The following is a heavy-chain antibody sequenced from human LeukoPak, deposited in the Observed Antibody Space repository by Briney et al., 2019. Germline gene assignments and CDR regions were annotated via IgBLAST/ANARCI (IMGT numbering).Heavy chain of an antibody. V-gene: IGHV4-4*07. CDR2: IYISEST. CDR3: AREGLSIVGVPAAMYAFDN. CDR1: GASISNYY. J-gene: IGHJ3*02. Sequence: PSETLSLTCTVSGASISNYYWSWIRQPAGKGLEWIGRIYISESTNYNPSLKSRVTMSVDTSKNQFSLKLRSVTAADTAVYYCAREGLSIVGVPAAMYAFDNWGQETMVAVSS. D-gene: IGHD2-2*01.